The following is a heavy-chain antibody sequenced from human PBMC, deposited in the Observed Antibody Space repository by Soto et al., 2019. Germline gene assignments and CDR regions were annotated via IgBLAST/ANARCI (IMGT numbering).Heavy chain of an antibody. CDR2: IKQDGSEK. D-gene: IGHD3-22*01. Sequence: WIRQPPGKGLEWVANIKQDGSEKYYVDSVRGRFTISRDTAKTSLYLQMNSLRAEDTAVYYCARAYYYDSSGFSPGGYWGQGTLVTVSS. CDR3: ARAYYYDSSGFSPGGY. V-gene: IGHV3-7*01. J-gene: IGHJ4*02.